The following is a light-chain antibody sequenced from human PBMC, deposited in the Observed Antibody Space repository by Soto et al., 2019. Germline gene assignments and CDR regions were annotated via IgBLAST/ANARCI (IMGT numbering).Light chain of an antibody. J-gene: IGLJ3*02. V-gene: IGLV2-14*01. CDR1: SSDVGGYNY. Sequence: QSALTQPASVSGSPGQSITISCTGTSSDVGGYNYVSWYQQHPGKAPKLMIYEVSNRPSGVSNRFSGSKSGNTDSLTISGLQAEDEADYSCSSYTSSSIPPWVFGGGTQVTVL. CDR2: EVS. CDR3: SSYTSSSIPPWV.